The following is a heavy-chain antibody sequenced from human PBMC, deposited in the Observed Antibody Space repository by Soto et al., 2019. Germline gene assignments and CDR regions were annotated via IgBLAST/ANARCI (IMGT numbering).Heavy chain of an antibody. D-gene: IGHD2-2*01. CDR2: ISGSGGST. CDR3: AKGVLGYCSSTSCYLDAFDI. Sequence: GGSLRLSCAAPGFTFSSYAMSWVRQAPGKGLEWVSAISGSGGSTYYADSVKGRFTISRDNSKNTLYLQMNSLRAEDTAVYYCAKGVLGYCSSTSCYLDAFDIWGQGTMVTVSS. V-gene: IGHV3-23*01. J-gene: IGHJ3*02. CDR1: GFTFSSYA.